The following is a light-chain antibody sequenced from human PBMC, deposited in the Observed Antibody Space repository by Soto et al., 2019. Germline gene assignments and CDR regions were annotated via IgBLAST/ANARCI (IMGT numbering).Light chain of an antibody. CDR1: QRVIYDY. V-gene: IGKV3-20*01. Sequence: EIVLTLSPGTLSLSPGERATLSCRASQRVIYDYLAWYQQKPGQAPRLLIYAASNRATGVPGRFTGSGSGTDFTLTISRLEPEDFAVYYCQQYGSSLYTFGQGTKLEI. CDR2: AAS. CDR3: QQYGSSLYT. J-gene: IGKJ2*01.